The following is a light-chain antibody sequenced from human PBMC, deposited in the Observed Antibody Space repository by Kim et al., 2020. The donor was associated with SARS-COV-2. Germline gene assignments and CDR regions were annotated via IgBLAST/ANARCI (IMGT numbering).Light chain of an antibody. Sequence: DIQLTQSPSFLSASVGDRVTITCRASQGISSYLAWYQQKPGKAPKLLIYAASSLQSGVPSRFSGSGSGTDFTLTISSLQPEDFATYYCQQSYSTPHTFGQGTKLEI. CDR3: QQSYSTPHT. CDR2: AAS. CDR1: QGISSY. V-gene: IGKV1-39*01. J-gene: IGKJ2*01.